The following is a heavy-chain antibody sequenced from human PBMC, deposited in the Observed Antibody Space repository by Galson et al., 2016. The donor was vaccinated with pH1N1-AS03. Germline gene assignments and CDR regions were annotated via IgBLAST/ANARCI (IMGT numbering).Heavy chain of an antibody. CDR3: GHSTAGY. V-gene: IGHV2-5*01. Sequence: PALVKPTQTLTLTCTFSGFSLSTSEVGVGWIRQPPGKALEWLALISWNDNKLYRPSLKSRLTITKDTSKNHVVLTMTNMDPEDTATYYCGHSTAGYWGQGILVTVSS. D-gene: IGHD2-21*02. CDR1: GFSLSTSEVG. J-gene: IGHJ4*02. CDR2: ISWNDNK.